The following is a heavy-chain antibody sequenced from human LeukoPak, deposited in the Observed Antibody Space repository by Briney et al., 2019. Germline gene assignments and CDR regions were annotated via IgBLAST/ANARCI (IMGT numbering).Heavy chain of an antibody. CDR2: IYTSGST. Sequence: PSETLSLTCTVPGGSFSSGSYYWSWIRQPAGKGLEWIGRIYTSGSTNYNPSLKSRVTISVDTSKNQFSLKLSSVTAADTAVYYCARGGGDWGFHQSDYWGQGTLVTVSS. D-gene: IGHD2-21*01. CDR3: ARGGGDWGFHQSDY. V-gene: IGHV4-61*02. CDR1: GGSFSSGSYY. J-gene: IGHJ4*02.